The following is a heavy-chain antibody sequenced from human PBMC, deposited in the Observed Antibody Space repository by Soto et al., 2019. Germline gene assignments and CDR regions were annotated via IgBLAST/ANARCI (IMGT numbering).Heavy chain of an antibody. D-gene: IGHD2-2*01. Sequence: LSLTCAASGFTFSSYAMSWVRQAPGKGLEWVSAISGSGGSTYYADSVKGRFTISRDNSKNTLYLQMNSLRAEDTAVYYCAKDLLHIVVVPAAIPWFDPWGQGTLVTVSS. CDR1: GFTFSSYA. V-gene: IGHV3-23*01. J-gene: IGHJ5*02. CDR2: ISGSGGST. CDR3: AKDLLHIVVVPAAIPWFDP.